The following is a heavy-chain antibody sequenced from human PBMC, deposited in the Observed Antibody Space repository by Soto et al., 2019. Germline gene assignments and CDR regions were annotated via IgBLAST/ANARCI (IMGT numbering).Heavy chain of an antibody. Sequence: PSETLSLTCAVYGGSFSGYYWSWIRQPPGKGLEWIGEINHSGSTNYNPSLKSRVTISVDTSKNQFSLKLSSVTAADTAVYYCARGGGRYSSSWYVFYWFDPWGQGTLVTVSS. V-gene: IGHV4-34*01. D-gene: IGHD6-13*01. CDR3: ARGGGRYSSSWYVFYWFDP. J-gene: IGHJ5*02. CDR2: INHSGST. CDR1: GGSFSGYY.